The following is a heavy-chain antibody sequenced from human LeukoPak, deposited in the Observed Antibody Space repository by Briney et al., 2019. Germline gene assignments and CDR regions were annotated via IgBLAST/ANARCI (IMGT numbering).Heavy chain of an antibody. V-gene: IGHV4-34*01. CDR1: GGSFSGYY. D-gene: IGHD5-24*01. Sequence: SETLSLTCAVYGGSFSGYYWSWIRQPPGKGLEWIGEINHSGSTNYNPSLKSRVTISVDTSMNQFSLKLSSVTAADTAVYYCARSAAATTYYFDYWGQGTLVTVSP. CDR3: ARSAAATTYYFDY. CDR2: INHSGST. J-gene: IGHJ4*02.